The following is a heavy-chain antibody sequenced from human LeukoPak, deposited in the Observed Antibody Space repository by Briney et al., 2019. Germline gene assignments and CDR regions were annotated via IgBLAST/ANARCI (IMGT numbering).Heavy chain of an antibody. CDR1: GYTFSSYG. CDR2: INAYNGNT. Sequence: RASVKVSCKASGYTFSSYGFSWVRQAPGQGLEWMGWINAYNGNTNYAQNHQGRVTMTTDTSTSTAYMELRSLRSDDTAVYYCARRQGTTLNFDYWGQGTLVTVSS. V-gene: IGHV1-18*01. D-gene: IGHD1-1*01. CDR3: ARRQGTTLNFDY. J-gene: IGHJ4*02.